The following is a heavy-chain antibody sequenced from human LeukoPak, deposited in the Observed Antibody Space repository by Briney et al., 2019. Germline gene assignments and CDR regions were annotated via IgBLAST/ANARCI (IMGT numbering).Heavy chain of an antibody. D-gene: IGHD6-13*01. CDR2: IYYSGST. CDR1: GFTFSSYW. V-gene: IGHV4-59*08. Sequence: GSLRLSCAASGFTFSSYWMSWIRQPPGKGLEWIGYIYYSGSTNYNPSLKSRVTISVDTSKNQFSLKLSSVTAADTAVYYCARLIAADWFDPWGQGTLVTVSS. CDR3: ARLIAADWFDP. J-gene: IGHJ5*02.